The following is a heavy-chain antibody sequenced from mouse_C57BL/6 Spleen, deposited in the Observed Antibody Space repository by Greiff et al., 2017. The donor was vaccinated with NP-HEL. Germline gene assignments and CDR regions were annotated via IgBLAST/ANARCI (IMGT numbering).Heavy chain of an antibody. CDR2: ISSGGDYI. CDR1: GFTFSSYA. CDR3: TRGGYDYDDWYFDV. J-gene: IGHJ1*03. V-gene: IGHV5-9-1*02. Sequence: EVKLVESGEGLVKPGGSLKLSCAASGFTFSSYAMSWVRQTPEKRLEWVAYISSGGDYIYYADTVKGRFTISRDNARNTLYLQMSSRKSEDTAMYYCTRGGYDYDDWYFDVWGTGTTVTVSS. D-gene: IGHD2-4*01.